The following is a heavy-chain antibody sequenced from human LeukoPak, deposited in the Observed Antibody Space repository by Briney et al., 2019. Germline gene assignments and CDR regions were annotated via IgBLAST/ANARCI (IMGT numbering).Heavy chain of an antibody. V-gene: IGHV3-23*01. CDR3: ATDSSSWYFDY. CDR1: EFTFSSYA. J-gene: IGHJ4*02. D-gene: IGHD6-13*01. Sequence: GGSLRLSCAASEFTFSSYAMSWVRQAPGKGLEWVSGISGSANNKDYADSVKGRFTISRDNSKNTLYLEMNSLRAEDTAVYYCATDSSSWYFDYWGQGTLVTVSP. CDR2: ISGSANNK.